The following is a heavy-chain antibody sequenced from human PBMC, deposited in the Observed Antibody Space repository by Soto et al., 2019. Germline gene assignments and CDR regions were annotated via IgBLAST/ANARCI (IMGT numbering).Heavy chain of an antibody. Sequence: SVKVSCKASGGPFSSYAINWVRQAPGQGLEWMGGIIPMFGTTKYAQRFQGRLTVSADESTSTAYMELSSLRAEDTAVYYCARGVVVVAASQLGWFDPWGQGTLVTVSS. D-gene: IGHD2-15*01. CDR3: ARGVVVVAASQLGWFDP. CDR2: IIPMFGTT. CDR1: GGPFSSYA. V-gene: IGHV1-69*13. J-gene: IGHJ5*02.